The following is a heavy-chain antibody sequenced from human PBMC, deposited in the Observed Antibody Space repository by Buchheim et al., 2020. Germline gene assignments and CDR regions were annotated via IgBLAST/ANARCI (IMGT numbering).Heavy chain of an antibody. J-gene: IGHJ6*02. Sequence: QVQLQQWGAGLLKPSETLSLTCAVYGGSFSGYYWSWIRQPPGKGLEWIGEINHSGSTNYNPSLKSRVTISVDTSKNQFSLKLSSVTAADTAVYYCARSHPAEYYDFWSGYYQEYGMDVWGQGTT. D-gene: IGHD3-3*01. CDR1: GGSFSGYY. CDR3: ARSHPAEYYDFWSGYYQEYGMDV. CDR2: INHSGST. V-gene: IGHV4-34*01.